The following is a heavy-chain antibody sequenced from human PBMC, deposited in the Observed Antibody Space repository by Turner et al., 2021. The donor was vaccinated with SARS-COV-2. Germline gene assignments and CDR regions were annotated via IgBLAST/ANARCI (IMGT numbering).Heavy chain of an antibody. Sequence: AQMVESGGGLVQPGGSLRSSYAASGLIFSRSEMNWVRQVPGKGVEWVSYISSSGSTIYYADSVKCRFTISRDNAKNSLYLQMNSLRAEDTAVYYCARDRSITVTTIGIDYWGQGTLVTVSS. CDR3: ARDRSITVTTIGIDY. J-gene: IGHJ4*02. CDR1: GLIFSRSE. V-gene: IGHV3-48*03. D-gene: IGHD4-17*01. CDR2: ISSSGSTI.